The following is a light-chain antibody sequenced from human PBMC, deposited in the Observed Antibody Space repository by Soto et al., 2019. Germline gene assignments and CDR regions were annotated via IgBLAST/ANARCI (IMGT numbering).Light chain of an antibody. J-gene: IGKJ4*01. Sequence: EIVLTQSPGTLSLSPGERATLSCRASQSVSSSYLAWYQQKPGQAPRLLNYGASSRATGIPDRFSGSGSGTDFTLTISSLEPEDFAVYYCHQYDSSPLTFGGGTKVEIK. CDR2: GAS. V-gene: IGKV3-20*01. CDR3: HQYDSSPLT. CDR1: QSVSSSY.